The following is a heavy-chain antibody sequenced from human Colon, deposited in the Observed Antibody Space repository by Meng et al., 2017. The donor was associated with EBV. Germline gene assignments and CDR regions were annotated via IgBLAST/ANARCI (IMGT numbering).Heavy chain of an antibody. J-gene: IGHJ5*01. CDR1: GDRLADVS. CDR2: ISAYNGNT. D-gene: IGHD4-17*01. Sequence: QVQVVDSWVEGKNPVASVKVSYQVSGDRLADVSMHWVRQAPGEGLECMGCISAYNGNTKYAQKHQGRDTMTTDTSTSTAYMELRSLRSDDTALYYCARAEVFYGEFDSWGQGTLVTVSS. V-gene: IGHV1-18*01. CDR3: ARAEVFYGEFDS.